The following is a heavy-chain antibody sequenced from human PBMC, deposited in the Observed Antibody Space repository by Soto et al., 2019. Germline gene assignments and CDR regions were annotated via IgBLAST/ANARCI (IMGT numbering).Heavy chain of an antibody. D-gene: IGHD6-19*01. CDR2: IWYDGSNK. CDR3: VRDGWYSIQAPY. V-gene: IGHV3-33*01. Sequence: QVQLVESGGGVVQPGRSLRLSCAASGFTFSSHGMHWVRQAPGKGLEWVAVIWYDGSNKYYADSGKGRFTISRDDSKNRVYLQMNSLGAEDTAVYYCVRDGWYSIQAPYWGQGTRVTVSS. CDR1: GFTFSSHG. J-gene: IGHJ4*02.